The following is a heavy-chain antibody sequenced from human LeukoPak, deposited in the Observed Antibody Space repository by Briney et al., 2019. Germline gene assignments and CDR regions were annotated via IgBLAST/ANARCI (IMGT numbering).Heavy chain of an antibody. D-gene: IGHD2-2*01. CDR3: ARYCTSTTCILRGFDY. CDR2: IYHTGSA. J-gene: IGHJ4*02. CDR1: GYSFTSGHY. Sequence: SEALSLTCSVSGYSFTSGHYWGWIRQPPGKGLEWIANIYHTGSAHYNPSLKSRVTISVDTSKNQFSLKLSSVTAADTAVYYCARYCTSTTCILRGFDYWGQGTLVTVSS. V-gene: IGHV4-38-2*01.